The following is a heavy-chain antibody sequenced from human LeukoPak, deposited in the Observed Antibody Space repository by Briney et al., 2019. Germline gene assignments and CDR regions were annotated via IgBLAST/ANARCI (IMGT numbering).Heavy chain of an antibody. CDR2: ISSSSSTI. V-gene: IGHV3-48*04. D-gene: IGHD6-13*01. CDR1: GFTFSSYS. CDR3: VPYSSSWSQP. Sequence: GGSLRLSCAASGFTFSSYSMNWVRQAPGKGLEWVSYISSSSSTIYYADSVKGRFTISRDNAKNSLYLQMNSLRAEGTAVYYCVPYSSSWSQPWGQGTLVTVSS. J-gene: IGHJ5*02.